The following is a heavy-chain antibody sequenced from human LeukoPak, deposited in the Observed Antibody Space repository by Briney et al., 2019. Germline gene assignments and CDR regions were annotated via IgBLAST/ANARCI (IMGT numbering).Heavy chain of an antibody. D-gene: IGHD2-21*02. CDR3: ARYVVVTAYFDY. CDR2: IYYSGCT. J-gene: IGHJ4*02. V-gene: IGHV4-59*01. Sequence: SETLSLTCTVSGGSISSYYWSWIRQPPGKGLEWIGYIYYSGCTNYNPSLKSRVTISVDTSKSQFSLKLSSVTAADTAVYYCARYVVVTAYFDYWGQGTLVTVSS. CDR1: GGSISSYY.